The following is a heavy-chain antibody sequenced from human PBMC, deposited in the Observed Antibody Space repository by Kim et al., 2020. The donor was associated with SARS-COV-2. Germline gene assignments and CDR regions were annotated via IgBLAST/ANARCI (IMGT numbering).Heavy chain of an antibody. CDR1: GFTFSSYS. J-gene: IGHJ5*02. D-gene: IGHD2-8*02. V-gene: IGHV3-21*01. Sequence: GGSLRLSCAASGFTFSSYSMNWVRQAPGKGLEWVSSISSSSSYIYYADSVKGRFTISRDNAKNSLYLQMNSLRAEDTAVYYCARDQLLVVYAILTQENWFDPWGQGTLVTVSS. CDR2: ISSSSSYI. CDR3: ARDQLLVVYAILTQENWFDP.